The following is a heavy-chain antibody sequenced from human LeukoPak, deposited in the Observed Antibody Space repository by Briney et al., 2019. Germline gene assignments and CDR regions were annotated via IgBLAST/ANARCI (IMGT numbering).Heavy chain of an antibody. Sequence: PSETLSLTCTVSGGSISSYYWSWIRQAPGKGLEWIGYIYYSGSTNYNPSLKSRVTISVDTSKDQFSLKLSSVTAADTAVYYCAREGYSYGTYYYYYGMDVWGQGTTVAVSS. J-gene: IGHJ6*02. CDR3: AREGYSYGTYYYYYGMDV. D-gene: IGHD5-18*01. CDR2: IYYSGST. V-gene: IGHV4-59*01. CDR1: GGSISSYY.